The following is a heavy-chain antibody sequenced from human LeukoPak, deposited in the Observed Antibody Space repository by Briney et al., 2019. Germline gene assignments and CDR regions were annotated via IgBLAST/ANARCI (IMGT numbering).Heavy chain of an antibody. V-gene: IGHV3-7*04. CDR2: IKQDGSDK. Sequence: GGSLRLSCAASGFTFSSYWMTWVRQAPGKGLEGVASIKQDGSDKYYVDSVKGRFTISRDNAKNSLYLQMNSLRAEDTAVYYCARDLWGGSGSGFDYWGQGTLVTVTS. D-gene: IGHD3-10*01. CDR3: ARDLWGGSGSGFDY. J-gene: IGHJ4*02. CDR1: GFTFSSYW.